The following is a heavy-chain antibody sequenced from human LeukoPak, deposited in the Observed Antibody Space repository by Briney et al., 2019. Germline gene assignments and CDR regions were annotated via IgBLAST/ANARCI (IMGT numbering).Heavy chain of an antibody. Sequence: PGGSLRLSCAASGFTFSSYWMHWVRQAPGKGLVWVSRINNDGSSTPYADSVKGRFTISRDNAKNTLYLQMNSLRAEDTVVYYCARSNHGCHDYWGQGTLVTVSS. D-gene: IGHD4-11*01. J-gene: IGHJ4*02. CDR2: INNDGSST. CDR1: GFTFSSYW. V-gene: IGHV3-74*01. CDR3: ARSNHGCHDY.